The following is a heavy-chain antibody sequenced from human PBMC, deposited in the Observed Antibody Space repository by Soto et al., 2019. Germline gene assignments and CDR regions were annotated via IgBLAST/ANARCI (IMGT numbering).Heavy chain of an antibody. CDR2: IKSKTDGGTT. D-gene: IGHD3-3*01. CDR3: TTGLHKYYDFWSGYYTGYYFDY. V-gene: IGHV3-15*01. Sequence: GGSLRLSCAASGFTFSNAWMSWVRQAPGKGLEWVGRIKSKTDGGTTDYAAPVKGRFTISRDDSKNTLYLQMNSLKTEDTAVYYCTTGLHKYYDFWSGYYTGYYFDYWGQGTLVTVSS. J-gene: IGHJ4*02. CDR1: GFTFSNAW.